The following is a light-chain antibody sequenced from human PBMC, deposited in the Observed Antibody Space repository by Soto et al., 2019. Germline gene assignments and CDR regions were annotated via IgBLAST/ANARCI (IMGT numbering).Light chain of an antibody. J-gene: IGKJ1*01. CDR3: QQYGSSPPWT. CDR2: GAS. Sequence: EIVLTQSPGTLSLSPGERATLSCRASQSVSSSYLAWYQHKPGQAPRLLIYGASSRATGIPDRFSGSGSGTDFTLTISRLEPEDFAVYYCQQYGSSPPWTFGQGTNVEIK. V-gene: IGKV3-20*01. CDR1: QSVSSSY.